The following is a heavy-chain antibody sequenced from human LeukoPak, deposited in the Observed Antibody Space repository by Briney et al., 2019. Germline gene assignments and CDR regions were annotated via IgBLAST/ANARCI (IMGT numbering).Heavy chain of an antibody. CDR1: GLTSSNYW. V-gene: IGHV3-74*01. Sequence: GGSLRLSCAASGLTSSNYWMYGVRQAPGKGLVWVSHINSDGSSTTYADSVKGRFTISRDNAKNTLYLQMSSLRAEDTAVYYCARVRWDTVMGFDYWGQGTLVTVSS. CDR2: INSDGSST. CDR3: ARVRWDTVMGFDY. J-gene: IGHJ4*02. D-gene: IGHD5-18*01.